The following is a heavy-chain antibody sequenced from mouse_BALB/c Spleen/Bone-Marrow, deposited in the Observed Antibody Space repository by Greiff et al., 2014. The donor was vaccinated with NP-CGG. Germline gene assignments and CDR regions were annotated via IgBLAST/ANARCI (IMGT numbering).Heavy chain of an antibody. CDR3: ARGYGGSPVFAY. Sequence: VQGVESGAELAKPGASVKMSCRASGYTFTSYWMHWVKQRPGQGLEWIGYINPSTGYTEYNQKFKDKATLTADKSSNTAYMQLSSLTSEDSAVYYCARGYGGSPVFAYWGQGTLVTVSP. V-gene: IGHV1-7*01. D-gene: IGHD1-1*01. CDR1: GYTFTSYW. CDR2: INPSTGYT. J-gene: IGHJ3*01.